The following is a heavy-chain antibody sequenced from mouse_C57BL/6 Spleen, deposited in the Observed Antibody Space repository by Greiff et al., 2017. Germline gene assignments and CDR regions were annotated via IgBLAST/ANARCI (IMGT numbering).Heavy chain of an antibody. CDR1: GYAFTNYL. D-gene: IGHD4-1*01. CDR3: ARSNWVFDD. V-gene: IGHV1-54*01. CDR2: INPGSGGT. Sequence: VQLQQSGAELVRPGTSVKVSCKASGYAFTNYLIEWVKQRPGQGLEWIGVINPGSGGTNYNEKFKGKATLTADKSSSKAYMQLSSLASEDSAVYFCARSNWVFDDWGQGTTLTVSS. J-gene: IGHJ2*01.